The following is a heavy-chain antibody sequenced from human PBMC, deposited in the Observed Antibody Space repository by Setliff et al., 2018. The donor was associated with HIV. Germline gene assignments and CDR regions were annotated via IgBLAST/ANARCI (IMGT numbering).Heavy chain of an antibody. J-gene: IGHJ5*02. Sequence: SETLSLTCSVSGGSVNSYHWSWIRQPPGKGLEWIGYIYKSGTTNYSPSLKSRVTISAGPSKNQFSLKLTSVTAADTAVYYCGRLSETAMASFDPRGQGILVTSPQ. CDR3: GRLSETAMASFDP. D-gene: IGHD2-21*02. CDR2: IYKSGTT. V-gene: IGHV4-59*08. CDR1: GGSVNSYH.